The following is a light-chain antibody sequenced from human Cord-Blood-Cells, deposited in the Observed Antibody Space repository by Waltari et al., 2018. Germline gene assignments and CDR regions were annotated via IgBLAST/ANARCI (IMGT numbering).Light chain of an antibody. CDR2: SNN. V-gene: IGLV1-44*01. CDR1: SSNFGSTT. CDR3: AAWDDSLNGLV. Sequence: QSVLTQPPSASGTPGQRVTISCSGSSSNFGSTTVNWYQQLPGTAPKLLIYSNNQRPSGVPDRFSGSKSGTSASLAISGLQSEDEADYYCAAWDDSLNGLVFGTGTKVTVL. J-gene: IGLJ1*01.